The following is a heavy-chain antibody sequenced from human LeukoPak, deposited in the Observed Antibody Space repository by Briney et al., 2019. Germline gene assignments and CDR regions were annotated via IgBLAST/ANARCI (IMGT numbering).Heavy chain of an antibody. V-gene: IGHV1-8*01. CDR3: ARAPGGIMVSLLRKYYFDY. CDR1: GYTFTIYD. J-gene: IGHJ4*02. D-gene: IGHD2-8*01. CDR2: MNPNSGNT. Sequence: ASVKVSCKASGYTFTIYDINWVRQATPQGLEWMGWMNPNSGNTGYAQKFQGRVTMTRNTSISTAYMELSSLRSEDTAVYYCARAPGGIMVSLLRKYYFDYWGQGTLVTVSS.